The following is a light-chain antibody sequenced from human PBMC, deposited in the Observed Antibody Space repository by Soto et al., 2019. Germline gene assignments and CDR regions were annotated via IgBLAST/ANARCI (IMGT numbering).Light chain of an antibody. CDR3: QQYGNSPIT. Sequence: EIILTQSPDTLSLSPGERATLSCRASQTVSSYLAWYQQKPGQAPRLLIYAASSRATGIPDRFSGSGSGTDFTLTISRLEPEDFAVYYCQQYGNSPITFGQGTRLEIK. V-gene: IGKV3-20*01. CDR2: AAS. CDR1: QTVSSY. J-gene: IGKJ5*01.